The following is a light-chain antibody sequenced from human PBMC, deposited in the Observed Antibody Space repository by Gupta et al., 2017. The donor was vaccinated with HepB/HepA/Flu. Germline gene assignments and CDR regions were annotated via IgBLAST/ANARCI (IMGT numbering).Light chain of an antibody. V-gene: IGLV2-11*01. CDR2: EVS. J-gene: IGLJ2*01. CDR3: CSYAGTWV. Sequence: QSALTQPRSVSGSPGQSGHISCTGTSSDVGGYTYVSWYQQHPGKAPKLLIYEVSKRPSGVPDLFSGSKSGNTASLTISGLQAEDEAYYYCCSYAGTWVFGGGTKLTVL. CDR1: SSDVGGYTY.